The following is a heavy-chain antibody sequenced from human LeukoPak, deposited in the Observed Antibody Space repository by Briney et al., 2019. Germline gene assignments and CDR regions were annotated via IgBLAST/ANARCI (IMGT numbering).Heavy chain of an antibody. CDR3: AAHRTIFGVVINNWFDP. Sequence: GGSLRLSCEASGFSFSIYNMNWVRLAPGKGLEWVSSISGSSSHVWYADSVKGRFTISRDNAKNSLYLQMNSLRAEDTAVYYCAAHRTIFGVVINNWFDPWGQGTLVTVSS. CDR1: GFSFSIYN. V-gene: IGHV3-21*01. J-gene: IGHJ5*02. D-gene: IGHD3-3*01. CDR2: ISGSSSHV.